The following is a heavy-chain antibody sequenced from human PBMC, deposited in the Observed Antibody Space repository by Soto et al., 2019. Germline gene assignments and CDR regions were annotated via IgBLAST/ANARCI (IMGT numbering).Heavy chain of an antibody. V-gene: IGHV1-69*02. J-gene: IGHJ3*02. CDR2: IIPILGIA. CDR3: ARRRYYDSSGYYDAFDI. D-gene: IGHD3-22*01. Sequence: SVKVSCKASGGTFSSYTISWVRQAPGQGLEWMGRIIPILGIANYAQKFQGRVTITADKSTSTAYMELSSLRSEDTAVYYFARRRYYDSSGYYDAFDIWGQGTMVTVSS. CDR1: GGTFSSYT.